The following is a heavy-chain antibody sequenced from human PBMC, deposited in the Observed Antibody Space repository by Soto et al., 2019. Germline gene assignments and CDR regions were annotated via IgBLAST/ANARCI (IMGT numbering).Heavy chain of an antibody. CDR2: ITPIFGSA. J-gene: IGHJ4*02. CDR1: GGTFSSYA. D-gene: IGHD1-26*01. Sequence: QVQLVQSGAEVKKPGSSVKVCCKASGGTFSSYAISWVRQAPGQGLEWMGGITPIFGSANYAQKYQGRVTITADEPTSTAYMELSSLKSEDTAVYYCARDPGRGSYLDYWGQGTLVTVSS. CDR3: ARDPGRGSYLDY. V-gene: IGHV1-69*01.